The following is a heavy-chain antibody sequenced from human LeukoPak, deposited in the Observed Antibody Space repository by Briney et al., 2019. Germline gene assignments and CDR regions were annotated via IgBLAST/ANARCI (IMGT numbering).Heavy chain of an antibody. CDR2: ISSNGGST. CDR1: GFTFSSYA. J-gene: IGHJ3*02. V-gene: IGHV3-64*01. D-gene: IGHD6-6*01. CDR3: ARGPSIAARYDAFDI. Sequence: PGGSLRLSCAASGFTFSSYAMHWVRQAPGKGLEYVSRISSNGGSTYYANSVKGRFTISRDNSKNTLYLQMGSLRAADMAVYYCARGPSIAARYDAFDIWGQGTMVTVSS.